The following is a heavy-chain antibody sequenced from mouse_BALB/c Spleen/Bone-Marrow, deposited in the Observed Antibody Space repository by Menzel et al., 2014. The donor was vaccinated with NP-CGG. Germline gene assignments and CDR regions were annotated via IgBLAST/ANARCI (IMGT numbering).Heavy chain of an antibody. CDR1: GYTFTNYW. CDR3: AGVRLAY. CDR2: IYPSTGNT. J-gene: IGHJ3*01. V-gene: IGHV1-7*01. Sequence: QVQLMQSGAELAKPGASVKMSCKASGYTFTNYWMHWVKQRHGQGLEWIGYIYPSTGNTEYNQKFKDKATLTSDKSSSTAYMQLGSVTSEDSAVCYCAGVRLAYWGQGTLVTVSA.